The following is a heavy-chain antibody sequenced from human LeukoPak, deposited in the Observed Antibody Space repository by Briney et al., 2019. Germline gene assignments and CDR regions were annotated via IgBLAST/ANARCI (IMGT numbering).Heavy chain of an antibody. J-gene: IGHJ4*02. Sequence: PSETLSLTCTVSGGSISSYYWSWIRQPPGKGLEWIGYIYYSGSTNYNPSLKSRVTISVDTSKNQFSLKLSSVTAADTAVYYCARLGRDGYNYKYYFDYWGQGTLVTVSS. CDR3: ARLGRDGYNYKYYFDY. CDR2: IYYSGST. D-gene: IGHD5-24*01. CDR1: GGSISSYY. V-gene: IGHV4-59*01.